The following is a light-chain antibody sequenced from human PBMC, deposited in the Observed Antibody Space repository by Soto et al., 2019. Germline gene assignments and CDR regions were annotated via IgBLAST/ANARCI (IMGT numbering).Light chain of an antibody. Sequence: QSVLTQPASVSGSPGQSITISCTGTSSDVGGYNYVSWYQQHPGKAPKLMIYEVSNRPSGVSIHFSDSKSGNTASLTIAGLQAEDEADYYCSSYTSSSTWVFGGGTKLTVL. J-gene: IGLJ3*02. CDR3: SSYTSSSTWV. CDR2: EVS. CDR1: SSDVGGYNY. V-gene: IGLV2-14*01.